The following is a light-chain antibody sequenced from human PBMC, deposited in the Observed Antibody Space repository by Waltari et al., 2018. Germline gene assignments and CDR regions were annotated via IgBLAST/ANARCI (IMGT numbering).Light chain of an antibody. Sequence: EIVLTQSPGTLSLSPGERATLSCRASQSVSSSYLAWYQQKPGQAPRPLIYGASSRATGIPDRFSGSGSGTDFTLTISRLEPEDFAVYYCQQRRTFGPGTKVDIK. CDR3: QQRRT. CDR2: GAS. V-gene: IGKV3D-20*02. J-gene: IGKJ3*01. CDR1: QSVSSSY.